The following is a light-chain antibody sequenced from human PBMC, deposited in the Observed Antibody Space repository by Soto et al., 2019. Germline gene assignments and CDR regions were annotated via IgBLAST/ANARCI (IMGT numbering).Light chain of an antibody. CDR3: HQYYKWPLT. J-gene: IGKJ4*01. V-gene: IGKV3-15*01. CDR1: QSINSN. CDR2: RAS. Sequence: IVMTQSPATLSVSQGERATLSCRASQSINSNLAWYQQKPGQAPRLLMFRASIRATGFPARFSGSGSGTEFNITISSLQSEDFAVYYCHQYYKWPLTFGGGTKVDI.